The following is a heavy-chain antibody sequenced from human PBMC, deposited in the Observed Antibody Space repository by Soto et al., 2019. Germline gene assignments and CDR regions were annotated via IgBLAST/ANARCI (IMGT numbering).Heavy chain of an antibody. CDR3: ARDVVQELVYYYYYGMDV. CDR1: GYTFTSYG. CDR2: ISAYNGNT. Sequence: ASVKFSCKASGYTFTSYGISWVRQAPGQGLEWMGWISAYNGNTNYAQKLQGRVTMTTDTSTSTAYMELRSLRSDDTAVYYCARDVVQELVYYYYYGMDVWGQGTTVTVSS. D-gene: IGHD6-13*01. V-gene: IGHV1-18*04. J-gene: IGHJ6*02.